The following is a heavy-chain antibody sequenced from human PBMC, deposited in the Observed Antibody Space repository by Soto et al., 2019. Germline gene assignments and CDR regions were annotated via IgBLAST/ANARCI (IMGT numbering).Heavy chain of an antibody. J-gene: IGHJ5*02. CDR1: GFTFDDYA. D-gene: IGHD3-3*01. CDR3: AKAAKYDFWSGRYNWFVH. Sequence: PGGSLRLSCAASGFTFDDYAMHWVRQAPGKGLEWVSGISWNSGSIGYADSVKGRFTISRDNAKNSLYLQMNSLRAEDTALYYCAKAAKYDFWSGRYNWFVHWGQATLVTVSS. CDR2: ISWNSGSI. V-gene: IGHV3-9*01.